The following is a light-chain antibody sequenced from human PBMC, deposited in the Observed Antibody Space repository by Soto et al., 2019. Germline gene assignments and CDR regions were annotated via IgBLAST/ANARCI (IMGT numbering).Light chain of an antibody. V-gene: IGLV2-14*01. J-gene: IGLJ2*01. CDR2: DVS. CDR3: TSYTCSSTRV. CDR1: SSDVGGYNY. Sequence: QSALTQPASVSGSPGQSITISCTGTSSDVGGYNYVSWYQQHPGKAPKLMIYDVSNRPSGVSNRFSGSKSGNTAYLTISGFQAEDAADYYCTSYTCSSTRVFGGGTKLTVL.